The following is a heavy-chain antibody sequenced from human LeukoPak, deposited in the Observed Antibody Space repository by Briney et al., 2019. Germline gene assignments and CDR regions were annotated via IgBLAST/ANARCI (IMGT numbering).Heavy chain of an antibody. CDR1: GFTFSSCA. V-gene: IGHV3-23*01. D-gene: IGHD2-15*01. J-gene: IGHJ6*02. Sequence: GGSLRLSCAASGFTFSSCAMSWVRQAPVKGLEWVSSISGSGNRTYYADSVKGRFTISRDNSKNTLFLQMNSLRAEDTAVYYCAKNLYCGGGSCYPSALGMDVWGQGTTVIVSS. CDR3: AKNLYCGGGSCYPSALGMDV. CDR2: ISGSGNRT.